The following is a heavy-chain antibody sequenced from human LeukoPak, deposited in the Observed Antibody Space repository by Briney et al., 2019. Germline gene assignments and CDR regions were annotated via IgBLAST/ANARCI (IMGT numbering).Heavy chain of an antibody. V-gene: IGHV3-74*01. CDR2: INTDGSRT. CDR1: GFTFSSYG. CDR3: ARDFGGAARLDY. J-gene: IGHJ4*02. Sequence: GGSLRLSCAASGFTFSSYGMHWVRQAPGKGLVWVSRINTDGSRTYYADSVKGRFTISRDNAKNMLYLQMNSLRADDTAVYYCARDFGGAARLDYWGQGNLVTVSP. D-gene: IGHD6-6*01.